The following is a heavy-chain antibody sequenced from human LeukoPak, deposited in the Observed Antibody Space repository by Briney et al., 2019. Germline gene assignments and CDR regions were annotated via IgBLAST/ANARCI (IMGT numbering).Heavy chain of an antibody. Sequence: PSETLSLTCAVYGGSFSGYYWSWIRQPPGKGLEWIGEINHSGSTNYNPSLKSRVTISVDTSKNQFSLKLSSVTAADTAVYYCARFLWGYYGSGSTRKYWYFDLWGRGTLVTVSS. V-gene: IGHV4-34*01. CDR3: ARFLWGYYGSGSTRKYWYFDL. D-gene: IGHD3-10*01. CDR1: GGSFSGYY. CDR2: INHSGST. J-gene: IGHJ2*01.